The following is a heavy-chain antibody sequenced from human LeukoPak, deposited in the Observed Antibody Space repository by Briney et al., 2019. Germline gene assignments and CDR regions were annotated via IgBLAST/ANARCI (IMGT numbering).Heavy chain of an antibody. CDR1: GFTFSHAW. J-gene: IGHJ5*02. Sequence: GGSLRLSCAASGFTFSHAWMSWVRQAPGKGLEWVGRIKSKADAGTTDYAAPVKGRFTISRDDSKNTLYLQMNSLKIEDTAVYHCTIDRIYSGGFYYNDWFDPWGQGTLVTVSS. CDR3: TIDRIYSGGFYYNDWFDP. CDR2: IKSKADAGTT. V-gene: IGHV3-15*01. D-gene: IGHD2-15*01.